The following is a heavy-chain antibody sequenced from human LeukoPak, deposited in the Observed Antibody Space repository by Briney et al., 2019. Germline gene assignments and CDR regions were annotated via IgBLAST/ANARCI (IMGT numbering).Heavy chain of an antibody. CDR1: GFTFSIYS. V-gene: IGHV3-21*01. CDR2: ISSTSAYI. J-gene: IGHJ4*02. D-gene: IGHD5-18*01. Sequence: GGSLRLSCAASGFTFSIYSMNWVRQTPGKGLEWVSSISSTSAYIYYADSVKGRFTISRDNAKNSLYLQVSSLSAEDTAVYYCAREPTPMILWGQGTLVTVSS. CDR3: AREPTPMIL.